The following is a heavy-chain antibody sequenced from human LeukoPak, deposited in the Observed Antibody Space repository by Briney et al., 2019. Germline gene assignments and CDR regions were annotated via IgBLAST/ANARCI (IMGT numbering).Heavy chain of an antibody. CDR1: GGTFSSYA. D-gene: IGHD3-22*01. J-gene: IGHJ4*02. CDR3: ARADDSSGLLDY. V-gene: IGHV1-69*04. CDR2: IIPILGIA. Sequence: SVKVSCKASGGTFSSYAISWVRQAPGQGVEWMGRIIPILGIANYAQKFQGRVTITADKSTSTAYMELSSLRSEDTAVYYCARADDSSGLLDYWGQGTLVTASS.